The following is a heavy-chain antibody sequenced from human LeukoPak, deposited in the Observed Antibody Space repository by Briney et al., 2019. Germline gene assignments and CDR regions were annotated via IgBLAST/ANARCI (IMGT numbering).Heavy chain of an antibody. Sequence: PSETLSLICTVSGGSISSYYWSWIRQPPGKGLEWIGYIYYSGSTNYNPSLKSRVTISVDTSKNQFSLKLSSVTAADTAVYYCARGEYDFWSGYDYWGQGTLVTVSS. V-gene: IGHV4-59*01. CDR2: IYYSGST. CDR3: ARGEYDFWSGYDY. CDR1: GGSISSYY. D-gene: IGHD3-3*01. J-gene: IGHJ4*02.